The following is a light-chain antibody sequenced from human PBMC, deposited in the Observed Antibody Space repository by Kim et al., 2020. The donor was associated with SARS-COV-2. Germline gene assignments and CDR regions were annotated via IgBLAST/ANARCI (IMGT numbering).Light chain of an antibody. CDR3: AAWDDSLNVV. J-gene: IGLJ2*01. V-gene: IGLV1-44*01. Sequence: PRQRVTISCSGSRDNIGRNSVNWDQQFPGTAPKILIYSNDQRSSGVPDRFSGSKSGTAASLAITELRSEDEAEYFCAAWDDSLNVVFGGGTQLTVL. CDR2: SND. CDR1: RDNIGRNS.